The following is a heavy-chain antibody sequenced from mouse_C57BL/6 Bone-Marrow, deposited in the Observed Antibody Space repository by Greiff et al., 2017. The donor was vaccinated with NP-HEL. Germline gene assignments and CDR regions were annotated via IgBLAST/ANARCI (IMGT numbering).Heavy chain of an antibody. CDR2: INYDGSST. D-gene: IGHD1-1*01. Sequence: EVQRVESEGGLVQPGSSMKLSCTASGFTFSDYYMAWVRQVPEKGLEWVANINYDGSSTYYLDSLKSRFIISRDNAKNILYLQMSSLKSEDTATYYCARALGVYYGSSYAMDYWGQGTSVTVSS. J-gene: IGHJ4*01. CDR3: ARALGVYYGSSYAMDY. V-gene: IGHV5-16*01. CDR1: GFTFSDYY.